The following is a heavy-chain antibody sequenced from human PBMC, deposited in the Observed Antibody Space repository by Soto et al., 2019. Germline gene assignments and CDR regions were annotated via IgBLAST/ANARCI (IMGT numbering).Heavy chain of an antibody. V-gene: IGHV4-30-4*01. CDR1: GDSISSGNKY. CDR2: IFSSGTT. Sequence: QVQLRESGPGLVMPSQTLSLTCTVSGDSISSGNKYWSWIRQAPGNGLEWIGYIFSSGTTYYNPSLKSRLTMSLDTSQNQFSLRLASVTDADSAVYYCARVPSPFDYYYAMDVWGQGTTVTVSS. D-gene: IGHD3-16*01. J-gene: IGHJ6*02. CDR3: ARVPSPFDYYYAMDV.